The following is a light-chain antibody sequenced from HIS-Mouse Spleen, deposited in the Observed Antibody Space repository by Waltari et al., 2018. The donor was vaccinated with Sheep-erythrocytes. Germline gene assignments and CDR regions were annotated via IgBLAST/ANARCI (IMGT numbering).Light chain of an antibody. CDR3: SSYTSSSTQV. V-gene: IGLV4-69*01. CDR2: LNSDGSH. CDR1: SGHSSYA. J-gene: IGLJ2*01. Sequence: QLVLTQSPSASASLGASVKLTCPLSSGHSSYAIAWHHQQPEKGPRYLMKLNSDGSHSKGDGIPDRFSGSSSGAERYLTISSLQSEDEADYYCSSYTSSSTQVFGGGTKLTVL.